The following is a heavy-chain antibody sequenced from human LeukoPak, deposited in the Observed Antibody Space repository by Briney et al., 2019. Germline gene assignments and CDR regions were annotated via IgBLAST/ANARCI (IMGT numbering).Heavy chain of an antibody. Sequence: PGGSLRLSCAASGFTFSNYRMSWVRLAPGKGLEWVANIKHDGSDKNYVESVKGRFAISRDNTKNSVYLQMNSLRAEDTAVYYCALTMVWEGLMDVWGQGITVTVSS. J-gene: IGHJ6*02. CDR1: GFTFSNYR. D-gene: IGHD3-10*01. CDR3: ALTMVWEGLMDV. CDR2: IKHDGSDK. V-gene: IGHV3-7*01.